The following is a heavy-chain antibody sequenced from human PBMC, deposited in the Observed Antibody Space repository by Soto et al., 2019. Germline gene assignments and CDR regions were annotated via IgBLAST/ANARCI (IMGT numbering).Heavy chain of an antibody. CDR3: ARARPFYDY. V-gene: IGHV3-74*01. CDR2: INGEGRST. Sequence: PGGSLRLSCAASGFSFSSYWMQWVRQVPGKGLMCVSRINGEGRSTTHAEIVKDRITNSRDNAKNTVYLQMNSLRAEDTAVYFCARARPFYDYWGQGVQVTVSS. J-gene: IGHJ4*02. CDR1: GFSFSSYW.